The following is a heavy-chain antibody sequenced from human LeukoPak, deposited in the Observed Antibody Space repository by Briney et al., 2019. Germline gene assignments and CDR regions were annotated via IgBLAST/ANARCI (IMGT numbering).Heavy chain of an antibody. CDR2: IYSGGST. V-gene: IGHV3-53*01. CDR1: GFTVRSNY. D-gene: IGHD7-27*01. Sequence: PGGSLRLSWAASGFTVRSNYMSWVHQPPGKGLGGVSVIYSGGSTYYADSAKGRFTISRDSSKTTLSLQMYSLRAEDTAVYSCAKDGYQTGDFLYWGQGTLVTVSS. CDR3: AKDGYQTGDFLY. J-gene: IGHJ4*02.